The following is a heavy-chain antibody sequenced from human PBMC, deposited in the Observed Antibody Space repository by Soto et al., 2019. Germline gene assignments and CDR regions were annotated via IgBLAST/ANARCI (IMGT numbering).Heavy chain of an antibody. CDR3: ARRRYCGYVCCHKQYCGMDV. J-gene: IGHJ4*03. CDR2: VIPVLTTT. D-gene: IGHD5-12*01. CDR1: GDTFSSYI. Sequence: QVQLVQSGAEVKKPGSSVRVSCRSSGDTFSSYIVNWLRLAPGRGLEWMGRVIPVLTTTDYAQNFRGRVTISADRSTNTVSLDLSSLRYDDTAVSYCARRRYCGYVCCHKQYCGMDVWGQGSLVTVAS. V-gene: IGHV1-69*08.